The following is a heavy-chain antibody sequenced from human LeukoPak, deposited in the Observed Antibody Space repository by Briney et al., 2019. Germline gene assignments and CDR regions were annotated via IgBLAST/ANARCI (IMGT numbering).Heavy chain of an antibody. D-gene: IGHD5-12*01. CDR1: GFTFSSFG. CDR3: SRTGDSSGYVFYFDY. V-gene: IGHV3-30*03. J-gene: IGHJ4*02. Sequence: PGGSLRLSCAASGFTFSSFGMHWVRQAPGKGLEWVAVISYDGSNKYYADSVKGRFTISRDNSKNTLYLQMNSLRAEDTAVYYCSRTGDSSGYVFYFDYWGQGTLVTVSS. CDR2: ISYDGSNK.